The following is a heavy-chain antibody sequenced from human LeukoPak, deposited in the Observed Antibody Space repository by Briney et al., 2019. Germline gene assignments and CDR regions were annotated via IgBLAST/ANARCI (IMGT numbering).Heavy chain of an antibody. V-gene: IGHV3-23*01. J-gene: IGHJ4*02. CDR1: GFSLTAYS. Sequence: GGSLTLSCTASGFSLTAYSMSWVRQAPGKGLEWVSAISGSGGNTHYADSVKGRFTISRDDSKNTLYLQMNSLRAEDTAVCYCAKPARTDYADYWGQGTLVTVSS. CDR3: AKPARTDYADY. D-gene: IGHD1-14*01. CDR2: ISGSGGNT.